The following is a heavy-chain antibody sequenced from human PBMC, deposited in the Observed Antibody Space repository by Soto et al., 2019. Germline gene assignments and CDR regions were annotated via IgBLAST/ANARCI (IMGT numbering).Heavy chain of an antibody. CDR3: ARARMVRGIIYYYRMDG. V-gene: IGHV4-31*03. Sequence: QVQLQESGPGLVQSSQTLSLTCTVSGGSIRSDGNYWSWIRQHPGKGLEWIGYIYYSGSTTYNPSLKSRVTISVDTSKNQFSLKLNSVTAADTAVYYCARARMVRGIIYYYRMDGWGQGTTGTVSS. CDR1: GGSIRSDGNY. D-gene: IGHD3-10*01. J-gene: IGHJ6*02. CDR2: IYYSGST.